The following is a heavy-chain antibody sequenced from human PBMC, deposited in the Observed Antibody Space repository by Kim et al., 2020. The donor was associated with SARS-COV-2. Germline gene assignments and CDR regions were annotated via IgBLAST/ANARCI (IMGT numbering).Heavy chain of an antibody. Sequence: SETLSLTCTVSGGSISSYYWSWIRQPPGKGLEWIGYIYYSGSTNYNPSLKSRVTISVDTSKNQFSLKLSSVTAADTAVYSCARLRGYCSGGSCYSVWFDPWGQGTLVTVSS. CDR1: GGSISSYY. CDR3: ARLRGYCSGGSCYSVWFDP. V-gene: IGHV4-59*13. J-gene: IGHJ5*02. D-gene: IGHD2-15*01. CDR2: IYYSGST.